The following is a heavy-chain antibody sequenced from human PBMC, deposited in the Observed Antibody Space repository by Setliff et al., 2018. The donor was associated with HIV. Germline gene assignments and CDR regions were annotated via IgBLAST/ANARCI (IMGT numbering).Heavy chain of an antibody. CDR2: IRNKKNGGTT. Sequence: PGGSLRLSCAASGLIFSSYEMNWVRQAPGKGLEWVARIRNKKNGGTTYYAAPVEGRFTISRDDSKNTLSLQMNSLKTEDTAIYYCTTDLGSGRFSWNNNWGQGTLVTVSS. CDR1: GLIFSSYE. V-gene: IGHV3-15*01. CDR3: TTDLGSGRFSWNNN. D-gene: IGHD1-26*01. J-gene: IGHJ4*02.